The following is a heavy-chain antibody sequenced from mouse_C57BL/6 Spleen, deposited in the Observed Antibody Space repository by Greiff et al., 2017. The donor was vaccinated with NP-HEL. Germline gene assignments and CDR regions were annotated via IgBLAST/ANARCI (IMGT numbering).Heavy chain of an antibody. J-gene: IGHJ2*01. V-gene: IGHV1-61*01. CDR2: IYPSDSET. Sequence: QVQLQQPGAKLVRPGSSVKLSCKASGYTFTSYWMDWVKQRPGQGLEWIGNIYPSDSETHYNQKFKDKATLTVDKSSSTAYMQLSSLTSEDSAVYCCAREGDYVSDYWGQGTTLTVSS. CDR3: AREGDYVSDY. D-gene: IGHD2-4*01. CDR1: GYTFTSYW.